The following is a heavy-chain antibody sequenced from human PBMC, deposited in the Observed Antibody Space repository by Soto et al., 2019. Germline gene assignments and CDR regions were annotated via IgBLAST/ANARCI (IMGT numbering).Heavy chain of an antibody. J-gene: IGHJ4*02. V-gene: IGHV4-34*01. CDR2: INHSGST. CDR3: ASISAPDNDY. Sequence: PSETLSLTCAVYGGSFSGYYWSWIRQPPGRGLEWIGEINHSGSTNYNPSLKSRVTISVDTSKNQFSLKLSSVTAADTAVYYCASISAPDNDYWGRGTLVTVSS. CDR1: GGSFSGYY.